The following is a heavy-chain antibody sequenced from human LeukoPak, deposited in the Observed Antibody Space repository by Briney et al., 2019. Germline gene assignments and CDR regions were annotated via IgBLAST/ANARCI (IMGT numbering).Heavy chain of an antibody. Sequence: SETLSLTCTVSGGCISSSSYYWGWIRQPPGKGLEWIGSIYYSGSTYYNPSLKSRVTISVDTSKNQFSPKLSSVTAADTAMYYCASHEGLWTGDYWGQGTLFTVSS. J-gene: IGHJ4*02. CDR1: GGCISSSSYY. D-gene: IGHD4/OR15-4a*01. V-gene: IGHV4-39*01. CDR2: IYYSGST. CDR3: ASHEGLWTGDY.